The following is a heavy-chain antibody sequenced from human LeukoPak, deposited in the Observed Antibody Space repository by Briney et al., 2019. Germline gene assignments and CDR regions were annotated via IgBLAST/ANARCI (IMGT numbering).Heavy chain of an antibody. J-gene: IGHJ4*02. CDR3: ARGQFRLSDYDSSGFDY. V-gene: IGHV3-30*04. CDR1: GFTFSSYA. Sequence: GRSLRLSCAASGFTFSSYAMHWVRQAPGKGLEWVAVISYDGGNKYYADSVKGRFTISRDNSKNTLYLHMNSLRAEDTAVYYCARGQFRLSDYDSSGFDYWGQGTLVTVSS. CDR2: ISYDGGNK. D-gene: IGHD3-22*01.